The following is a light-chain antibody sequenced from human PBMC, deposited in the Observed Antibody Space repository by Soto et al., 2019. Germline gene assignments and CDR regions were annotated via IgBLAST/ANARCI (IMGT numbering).Light chain of an antibody. CDR2: GAS. CDR1: QSFSSN. CDR3: QQYTNWPPWT. J-gene: IGKJ1*01. Sequence: IVMKQSPATLSVSQGERATLTCRASQSFSSNLAWYQQKPGQAPRLLIYGASTRATGIPARFSGSGSGTEFTLTINSLQSDDFAVYYCQQYTNWPPWTFGQGTKVDI. V-gene: IGKV3-15*01.